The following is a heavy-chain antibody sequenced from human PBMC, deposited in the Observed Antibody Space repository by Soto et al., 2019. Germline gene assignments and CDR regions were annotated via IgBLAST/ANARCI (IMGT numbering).Heavy chain of an antibody. CDR1: GFTFNMYW. J-gene: IGHJ4*02. CDR2: IYNDGTYA. D-gene: IGHD6-13*01. Sequence: GGSLRLSCAGSGFTFNMYWIHWVRQVPGKGPAWVARIYNDGTYADYADSVKGRFTISRDNAKDTLYLQMNDLRAEDSALYHCTRGPRATSAGTSAHWGQGTLVTVSS. V-gene: IGHV3-74*01. CDR3: TRGPRATSAGTSAH.